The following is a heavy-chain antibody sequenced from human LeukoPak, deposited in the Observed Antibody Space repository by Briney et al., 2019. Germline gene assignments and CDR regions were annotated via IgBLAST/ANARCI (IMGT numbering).Heavy chain of an antibody. V-gene: IGHV1-18*01. CDR2: ISGYNGNT. CDR3: ARGPMLWPFDY. Sequence: ASVKVSCKASGYSFTNFGITWVRQAPGQGLEWMGWISGYNGNTDYAQKLHGRVTMTTDTSTSTAYMELRSLRSDDTAVYYCARGPMLWPFDYWGQGTLVTVSS. D-gene: IGHD2-2*01. J-gene: IGHJ4*02. CDR1: GYSFTNFG.